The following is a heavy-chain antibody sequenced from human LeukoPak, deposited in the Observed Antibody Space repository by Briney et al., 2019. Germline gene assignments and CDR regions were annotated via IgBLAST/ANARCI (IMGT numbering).Heavy chain of an antibody. D-gene: IGHD5-12*01. V-gene: IGHV3-23*01. CDR2: ISSSGGNT. CDR3: AKDRPTWPIDY. J-gene: IGHJ4*02. Sequence: GGSLRLSCAASGFTFSSYSMSWFRQAPGKGLEWVSGISSSGGNTYYADSMKGRFTISRDNSKNTLYLQMNSLTAEDTAVYYCAKDRPTWPIDYWGQGTLVTVSS. CDR1: GFTFSSYS.